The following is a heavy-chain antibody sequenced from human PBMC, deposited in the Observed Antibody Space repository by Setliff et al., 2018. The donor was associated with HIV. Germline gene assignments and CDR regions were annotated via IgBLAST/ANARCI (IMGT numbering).Heavy chain of an antibody. CDR2: ISTCRDET. D-gene: IGHD3-10*01. Sequence: ASVKVSCKPSGYTFTAYGLSWVRQAPGQGLEWMGWISTCRDETSYAQNLQGRVTMTTDTSTSTAYMELRSLRSEDTAVYYCARDYYGSGSYFILDYWGPGTLVTVSS. CDR3: ARDYYGSGSYFILDY. J-gene: IGHJ4*02. CDR1: GYTFTAYG. V-gene: IGHV1-18*01.